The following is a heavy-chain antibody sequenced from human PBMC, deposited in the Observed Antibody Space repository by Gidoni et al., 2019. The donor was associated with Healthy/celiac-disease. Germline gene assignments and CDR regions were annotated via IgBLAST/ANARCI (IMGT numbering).Heavy chain of an antibody. CDR2: IYYSGST. CDR3: ARVSGSYTEYYFDY. V-gene: IGHV4-59*01. D-gene: IGHD3-10*01. CDR1: GGSISSYY. J-gene: IGHJ4*02. Sequence: QVQLQESGPGLVKPSETLSLTCTVSGGSISSYYWSWIRQPPGKGLEWIGYIYYSGSTNYNPSLKSRVTISVDTSKNQFSLKLSSVTAADTAVYYCARVSGSYTEYYFDYWGQGTLVTVSS.